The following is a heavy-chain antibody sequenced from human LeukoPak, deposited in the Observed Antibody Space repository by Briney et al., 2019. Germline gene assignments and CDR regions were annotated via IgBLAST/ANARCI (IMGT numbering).Heavy chain of an antibody. J-gene: IGHJ6*03. V-gene: IGHV4-4*02. D-gene: IGHD1-1*01. CDR1: SGSIFSSNW. CDR2: IFHSGST. CDR3: ATLGGNGYYYMDV. Sequence: SETLSLTCAVSSGSIFSSNWWSWVRQPPGKGLEWIGQIFHSGSTSYSPSLKSRVTISVDKSKNQFSLRLTSVTAADTAVYYCATLGGNGYYYMDVWGKGTTVTISS.